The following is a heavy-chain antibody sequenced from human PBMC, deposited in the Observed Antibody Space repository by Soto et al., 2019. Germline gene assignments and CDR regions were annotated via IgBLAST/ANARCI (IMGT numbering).Heavy chain of an antibody. Sequence: GGSLRLSCAASRFTFSSYAMSWVRQVPGKGLEWVSAISGSGGTTYYADSVKGRFTISRDNSKNTLYLQMNSLRAEDTAVYYCAKYHQVYGSSIAFDIWGQGTMVTVAS. V-gene: IGHV3-23*01. J-gene: IGHJ3*02. CDR3: AKYHQVYGSSIAFDI. CDR2: ISGSGGTT. D-gene: IGHD2-8*01. CDR1: RFTFSSYA.